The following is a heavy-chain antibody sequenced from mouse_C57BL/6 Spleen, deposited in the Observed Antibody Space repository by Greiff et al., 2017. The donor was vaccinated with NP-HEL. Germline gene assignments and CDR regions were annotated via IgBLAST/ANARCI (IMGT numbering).Heavy chain of an antibody. J-gene: IGHJ2*01. Sequence: VKLQQSGAELVRPGASVTLSCKASGYTFTDYEMHWVKQTPVHGLEWIGAIDPETGGTAYNQKFKGKAILTADKSSSTAYMELRSLTSEDSAVYYCTRGELGGFDYWGQGTTLTVSS. D-gene: IGHD4-1*01. V-gene: IGHV1-15*01. CDR1: GYTFTDYE. CDR2: IDPETGGT. CDR3: TRGELGGFDY.